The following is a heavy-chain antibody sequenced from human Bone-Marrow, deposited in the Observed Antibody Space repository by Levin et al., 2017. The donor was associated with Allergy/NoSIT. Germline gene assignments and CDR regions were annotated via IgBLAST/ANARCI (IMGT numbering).Heavy chain of an antibody. Sequence: PGGSLRLSCAASGFTFSSYGMHWVRQAPGKGLEWVAVISYDGSNKYYADSVKGRFTISRDNSKNTLYLQMNSLRAEDTAVYYCAKRGDMIDYWGQGTLVTVSS. V-gene: IGHV3-30*18. CDR2: ISYDGSNK. J-gene: IGHJ4*02. CDR1: GFTFSSYG. CDR3: AKRGDMIDY. D-gene: IGHD2-21*01.